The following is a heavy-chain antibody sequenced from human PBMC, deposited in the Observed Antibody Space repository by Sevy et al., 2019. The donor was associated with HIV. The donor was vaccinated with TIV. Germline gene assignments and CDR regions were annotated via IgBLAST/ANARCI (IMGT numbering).Heavy chain of an antibody. D-gene: IGHD4-17*01. CDR3: ARATVTRFYYYYMDV. Sequence: GGSLRLSCAASGFTFDDYGMSWVRQAPGKGLEWVSGINWNGGSTGYADSVKGRFTISRDNAKNSLYLQMNSLRAEDTALYYCARATVTRFYYYYMDVWGKGTTVTVSS. CDR1: GFTFDDYG. CDR2: INWNGGST. J-gene: IGHJ6*03. V-gene: IGHV3-20*04.